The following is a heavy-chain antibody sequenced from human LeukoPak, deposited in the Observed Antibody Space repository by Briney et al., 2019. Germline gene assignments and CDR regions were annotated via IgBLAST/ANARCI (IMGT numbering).Heavy chain of an antibody. CDR2: INPNSGGT. V-gene: IGHV1-2*02. CDR1: GYTFTGYY. J-gene: IGHJ4*02. Sequence: GASVKVSCKASGYTFTGYYMHWVRQAPGQGLEWMGWINPNSGGTNYAQKFQGRVTMTRDTSISTAYMELSRLRSDDTAVYYCARGPPSRVTAILEFDYWGQGTLVTVSS. D-gene: IGHD2-21*02. CDR3: ARGPPSRVTAILEFDY.